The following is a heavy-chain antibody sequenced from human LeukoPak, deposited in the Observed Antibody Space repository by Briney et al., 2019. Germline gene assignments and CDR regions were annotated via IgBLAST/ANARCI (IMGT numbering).Heavy chain of an antibody. D-gene: IGHD6-25*01. J-gene: IGHJ4*02. Sequence: PGGSLRLSCAASGFTFSSYAMSWVRQAPGKGLEWVSAISGSGGSTYYADSVRGRFTISRDNSNNTLYLQMNTLTAEDTAVYYCAGISYSGTWPVGYWGQGALVTVTA. CDR1: GFTFSSYA. CDR3: AGISYSGTWPVGY. V-gene: IGHV3-23*01. CDR2: ISGSGGST.